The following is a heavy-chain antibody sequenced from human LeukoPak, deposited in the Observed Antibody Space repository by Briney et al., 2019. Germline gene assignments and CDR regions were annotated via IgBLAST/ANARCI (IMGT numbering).Heavy chain of an antibody. Sequence: PGGSLRLSCAASGFTFDDYAMHWVRQAPGKGLEWVSGISGSGVMTYYADSVKGRFTVSGDNSKNTLYLQMSSLTAADTAVYYCAKDRSIGTYYTFDHWGQGTLVTVSA. J-gene: IGHJ4*02. D-gene: IGHD1-26*01. CDR3: AKDRSIGTYYTFDH. CDR1: GFTFDDYA. CDR2: ISGSGVMT. V-gene: IGHV3-23*01.